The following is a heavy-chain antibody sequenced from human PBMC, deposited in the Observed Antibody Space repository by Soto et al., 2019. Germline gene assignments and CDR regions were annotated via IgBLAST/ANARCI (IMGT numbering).Heavy chain of an antibody. D-gene: IGHD3-3*01. J-gene: IGHJ4*02. CDR3: AKDRLEGYYFSY. CDR2: ISGSGGST. Sequence: EVQLLESGGGLVQPGGSLRLSCAASGFTFSSYAMSWVRQAPGKGLEWVSAISGSGGSTYYADSVKGRFTISRDDSKNTLYLQMNSLRAEDTAVYYCAKDRLEGYYFSYWGQGTLVTVSS. V-gene: IGHV3-23*01. CDR1: GFTFSSYA.